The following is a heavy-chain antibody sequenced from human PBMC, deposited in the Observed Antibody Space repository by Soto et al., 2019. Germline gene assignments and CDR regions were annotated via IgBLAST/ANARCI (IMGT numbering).Heavy chain of an antibody. J-gene: IGHJ4*02. V-gene: IGHV3-30-3*01. CDR2: ISYDGSNK. D-gene: IGHD2-2*01. CDR3: ARGPSSMTRFDY. Sequence: GGSLRLSCAASGFAFSSYAMRLVRQSPGKGLEWVAFISYDGSNKYYADSVKGRFTISRDNSKNTLYLQMNSLRAEDTAVYYCARGPSSMTRFDYWDQGTLFTVSS. CDR1: GFAFSSYA.